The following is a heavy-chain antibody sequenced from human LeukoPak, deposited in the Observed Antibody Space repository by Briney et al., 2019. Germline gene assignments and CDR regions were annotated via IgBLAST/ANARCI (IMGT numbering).Heavy chain of an antibody. CDR1: GVSISSGDYY. CDR2: IYYSGST. CDR3: ARQSDPIAVAGTRFGY. V-gene: IGHV4-30-4*01. D-gene: IGHD6-19*01. Sequence: PSETLSLTCTVSGVSISSGDYYWRWIRQPPGKGLEWIGYIYYSGSTYYNPSLKSRVTISVDTSKNQFSLKLSSVTAADTAVYYCARQSDPIAVAGTRFGYWGQGTLVTVSS. J-gene: IGHJ4*02.